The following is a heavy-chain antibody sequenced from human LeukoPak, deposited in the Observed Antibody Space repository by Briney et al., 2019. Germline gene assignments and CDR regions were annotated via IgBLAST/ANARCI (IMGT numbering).Heavy chain of an antibody. CDR2: IWYDGSNK. J-gene: IGHJ4*02. V-gene: IGHV3-33*01. CDR3: ARDPPWVGATYYFDY. D-gene: IGHD1-26*01. Sequence: GRSLRLSCAASGFTFSSYGMHWVRQAPGKGLEWVAVIWYDGSNKYYADSVKGRFTISRDNSKNTLYLQMNSLRADDTAVYYCARDPPWVGATYYFDYWGQGTLVTVSS. CDR1: GFTFSSYG.